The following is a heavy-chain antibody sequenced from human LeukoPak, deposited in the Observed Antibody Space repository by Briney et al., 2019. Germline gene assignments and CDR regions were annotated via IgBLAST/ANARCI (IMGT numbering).Heavy chain of an antibody. J-gene: IGHJ4*02. CDR2: IKQDGSEK. Sequence: GGSLRLSCTASGFSLSGYWMSWVRQAPGKGPEWVANIKQDGSEKYYVDSVKGRFTISRDNAKKSLYLQMNSLRAEDTAVYYCARDKSYGDSTDYWGQGTLVTVSS. V-gene: IGHV3-7*01. D-gene: IGHD4-17*01. CDR1: GFSLSGYW. CDR3: ARDKSYGDSTDY.